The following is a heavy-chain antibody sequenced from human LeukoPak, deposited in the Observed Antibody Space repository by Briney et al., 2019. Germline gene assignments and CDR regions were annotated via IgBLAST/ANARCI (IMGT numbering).Heavy chain of an antibody. Sequence: GGSLRLSCAASGFTFSSYAIHWVRQAPGKGLEWVALISYDGSTKYSTDSVKGRFTISRDNSKNTLYLQMNSLRPEDMAVYYCAGHFGAWHYFDYWGQGTLVTVSS. CDR1: GFTFSSYA. J-gene: IGHJ4*02. D-gene: IGHD3-3*01. CDR3: AGHFGAWHYFDY. CDR2: ISYDGSTK. V-gene: IGHV3-30*04.